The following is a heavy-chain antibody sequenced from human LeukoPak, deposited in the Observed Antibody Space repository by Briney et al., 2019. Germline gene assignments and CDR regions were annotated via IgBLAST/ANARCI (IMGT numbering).Heavy chain of an antibody. CDR1: GFTFRNAW. CDR3: TRDREVAGPDS. V-gene: IGHV3-15*01. CDR2: IKSKVDGGTA. D-gene: IGHD6-19*01. Sequence: KPGGSLRLSCAASGFTFRNAWMSWVRQAPGRGLEWVGRIKSKVDGGTADYAAAVEGRFTISRDDSENTLSLQMSSLKTDDTAVYYCTRDREVAGPDSWSQGTLVTVSS. J-gene: IGHJ4*02.